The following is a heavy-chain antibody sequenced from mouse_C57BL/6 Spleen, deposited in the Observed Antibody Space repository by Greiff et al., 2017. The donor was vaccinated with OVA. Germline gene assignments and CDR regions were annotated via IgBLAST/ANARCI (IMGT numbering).Heavy chain of an antibody. CDR3: AREVYYGSSLYAMDY. CDR2: IDPSDSET. J-gene: IGHJ4*01. V-gene: IGHV1-52*01. CDR1: GYTFTSYW. Sequence: QVQLQQPGAELVRPGSSVKLSCKASGYTFTSYWMHWVKQRPIQGLEWIGNIDPSDSETQYNQKFKGKATLTVDKSSSTAYMQLSSLTSEDSAVYYAAREVYYGSSLYAMDYWGQGTSVTVSS. D-gene: IGHD1-1*01.